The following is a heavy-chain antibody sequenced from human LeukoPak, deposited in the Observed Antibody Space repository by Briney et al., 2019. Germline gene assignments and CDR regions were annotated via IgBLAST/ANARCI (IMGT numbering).Heavy chain of an antibody. D-gene: IGHD2-15*01. J-gene: IGHJ4*02. CDR3: ARRAPYCSGGSCYLDY. V-gene: IGHV5-51*01. Sequence: GESLKISCKGSGYSFTSYWIGWVRQMPGKGLEWMGIIYPGDSDTRYSPSFQGQVTISADKSISTAYLQWSSLKASDTAMYYCARRAPYCSGGSCYLDYWGQGTLATVSS. CDR2: IYPGDSDT. CDR1: GYSFTSYW.